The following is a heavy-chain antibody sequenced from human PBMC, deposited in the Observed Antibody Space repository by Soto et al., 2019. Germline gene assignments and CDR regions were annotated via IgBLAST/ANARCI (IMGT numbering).Heavy chain of an antibody. CDR1: GGTLSSYA. J-gene: IGHJ6*02. CDR2: IIPIFGTA. Sequence: QVQLVQSGAEVKKPGSSVKVSCKASGGTLSSYAISWVRQAPGQGLEWMGGIIPIFGTANYAQKFQGRVTITADESTSTAYMELSSLRSEYTAVYYCARQGDTGGYDYYGMDVWGQGTTVTVSS. D-gene: IGHD2-21*02. CDR3: ARQGDTGGYDYYGMDV. V-gene: IGHV1-69*12.